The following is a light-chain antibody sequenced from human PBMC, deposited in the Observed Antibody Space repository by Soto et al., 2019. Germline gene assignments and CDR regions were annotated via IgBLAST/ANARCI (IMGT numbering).Light chain of an antibody. CDR3: QQFDDLPRT. V-gene: IGKV1-9*01. CDR1: QGISSY. J-gene: IGKJ4*01. CDR2: AAS. Sequence: DIQLTQSPSFLSASVGDRVTITCRASQGISSYLAWYQQKPGKAPKLLIYAASTLQSGVPSRFSGSGSGTEFTLTISSLQPEDFATYYCQQFDDLPRTFGGGTKVEIK.